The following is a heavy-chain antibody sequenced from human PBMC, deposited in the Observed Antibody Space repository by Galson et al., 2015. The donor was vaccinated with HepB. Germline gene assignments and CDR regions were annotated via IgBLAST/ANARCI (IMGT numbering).Heavy chain of an antibody. Sequence: SLRLSCAASGFTFSSYAMSWVRQAPGKGLEWVSAISGSGGSTYYADSVKGRFTISRDNSKNTLYLQMNSLRAEDTAVYYCAKKESRHHFPYYFDYWGQGTLVTVSS. J-gene: IGHJ4*02. D-gene: IGHD3-3*02. CDR1: GFTFSSYA. CDR3: AKKESRHHFPYYFDY. CDR2: ISGSGGST. V-gene: IGHV3-23*01.